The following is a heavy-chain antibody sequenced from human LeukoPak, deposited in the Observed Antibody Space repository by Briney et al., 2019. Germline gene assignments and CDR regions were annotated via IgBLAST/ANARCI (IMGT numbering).Heavy chain of an antibody. V-gene: IGHV4-4*07. D-gene: IGHD4-17*01. Sequence: SETLSLTCTVSGGSISSYYRSWIRQPAGKGLEWIGRIYTSGSTNYNPSLKSRVTISVDKSKNQFSLKLSSVTAADTAVYYCARGRGNDYGDYGVFDYWGQGTLVTVSS. CDR1: GGSISSYY. CDR2: IYTSGST. J-gene: IGHJ4*02. CDR3: ARGRGNDYGDYGVFDY.